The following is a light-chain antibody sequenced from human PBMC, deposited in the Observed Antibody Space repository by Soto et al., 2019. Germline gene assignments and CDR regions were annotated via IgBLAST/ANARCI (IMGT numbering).Light chain of an antibody. CDR1: QSVNSN. V-gene: IGKV3-15*01. CDR3: QKYNNWLWT. CDR2: GPS. J-gene: IGKJ1*01. Sequence: EIVMTQSPATLSVSPGERATLSCRASQSVNSNLAWYQQNPGQAPRLLIYGPSTRATGIPARFSGSGSGTAFTLTSSILQSLDFAVYDRQKYNNWLWTFGQGTKVEIK.